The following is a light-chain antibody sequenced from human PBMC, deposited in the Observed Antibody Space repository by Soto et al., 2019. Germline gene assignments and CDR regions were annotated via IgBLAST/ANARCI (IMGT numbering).Light chain of an antibody. V-gene: IGLV2-14*01. CDR1: SSDVGGYNY. CDR3: SSYTTSRTNV. Sequence: QSALTQPASVSGSPGQSFTISCTGTSSDVGGYNYVSWYQQHPGKDPKLMISDVSNRPSGVSNRFSGSKSGNTASLTISGLQAEDEADYYCSSYTTSRTNVFGTGTKLTVL. J-gene: IGLJ1*01. CDR2: DVS.